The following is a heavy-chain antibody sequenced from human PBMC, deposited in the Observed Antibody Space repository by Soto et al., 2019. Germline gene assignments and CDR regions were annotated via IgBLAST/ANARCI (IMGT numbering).Heavy chain of an antibody. D-gene: IGHD3-3*01. Sequence: SETLSLTCAVYGGSFSAYYWSGIRQPPGKGLECIGEINHSGSTNYNPSLKSRVTISVDTSKNQFSLKLSSVTAADTAVYYCARQAIFGVVHSHFDCWGQGTLVTVSS. CDR2: INHSGST. V-gene: IGHV4-34*01. CDR1: GGSFSAYY. J-gene: IGHJ4*02. CDR3: ARQAIFGVVHSHFDC.